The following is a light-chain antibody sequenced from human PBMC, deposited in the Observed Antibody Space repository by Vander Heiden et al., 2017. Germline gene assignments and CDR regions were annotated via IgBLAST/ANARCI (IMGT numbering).Light chain of an antibody. CDR2: AAS. J-gene: IGKJ2*01. CDR3: QHRDSTPIT. CDR1: QSISSY. V-gene: IGKV1-39*01. Sequence: DIQMTQSPSSLSASVGDRVTITCRASQSISSYLNWYQQKPGKAPKLLIYAASSLQSGVPSRFSGSGSGTDFTLTISRLQPEDFATYYCQHRDSTPITFGQGTKVDIK.